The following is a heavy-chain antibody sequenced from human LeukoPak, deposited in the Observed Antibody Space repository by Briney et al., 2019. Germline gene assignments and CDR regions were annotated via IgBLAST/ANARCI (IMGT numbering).Heavy chain of an antibody. V-gene: IGHV4-39*01. CDR2: IYYSGST. CDR3: ARSITMIVVVITVFDY. J-gene: IGHJ4*02. D-gene: IGHD3-22*01. Sequence: SETLSLTCTVSGGSISSSSYYWGWIRQPPGKGLEWIGSIYYSGSTYYNPSLKSRVTISVDMSKNQFSLKLTSVTAADTAVYYCARSITMIVVVITVFDYWGQGTLVTVSS. CDR1: GGSISSSSYY.